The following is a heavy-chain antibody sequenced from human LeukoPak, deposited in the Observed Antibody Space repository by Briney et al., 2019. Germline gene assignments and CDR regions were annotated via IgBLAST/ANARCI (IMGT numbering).Heavy chain of an antibody. CDR2: IRYDGSNK. J-gene: IGHJ4*02. CDR1: GFTFSTYG. V-gene: IGHV3-30*02. CDR3: AKDAAGVRGVTILDS. Sequence: GSLRLSCSTSGFTFSTYGMHLVRQAPGQGLEGVAFIRYDGSNKYYADSVKGQFTISRDNSKNTLYLQMNSLRAEDTAIYYCAKDAAGVRGVTILDSWGQGILVTVSS. D-gene: IGHD3-10*01.